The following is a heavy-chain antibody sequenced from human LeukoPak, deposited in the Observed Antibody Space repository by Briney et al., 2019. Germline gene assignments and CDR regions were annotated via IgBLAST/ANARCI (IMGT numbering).Heavy chain of an antibody. Sequence: SETLSLTCTVSGGSISSYYWSWIRQPPGKGLEWIGYIYYSGSTNYNPSLKSRVTISVDTSKNQFSLKLSSVTAADTAVYYCARVDKAMGDFDYWGQGTLVTVSS. D-gene: IGHD5-18*01. J-gene: IGHJ4*02. V-gene: IGHV4-59*01. CDR2: IYYSGST. CDR3: ARVDKAMGDFDY. CDR1: GGSISSYY.